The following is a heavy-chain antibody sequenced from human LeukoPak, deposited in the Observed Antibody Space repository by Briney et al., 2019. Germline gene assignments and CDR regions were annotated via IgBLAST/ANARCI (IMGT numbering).Heavy chain of an antibody. V-gene: IGHV3-48*03. Sequence: GGSLRLSCAASGFTFSSYEMNWVRQAPGKGLEWVSYISSSGSTIYYADSVKGRFTISRDNAKNSLYLQMNSLRAEDATVYYCARLGWYYDILTGYSYYYYGMDVWGKGATVTVSS. J-gene: IGHJ6*04. D-gene: IGHD3-9*01. CDR1: GFTFSSYE. CDR3: ARLGWYYDILTGYSYYYYGMDV. CDR2: ISSSGSTI.